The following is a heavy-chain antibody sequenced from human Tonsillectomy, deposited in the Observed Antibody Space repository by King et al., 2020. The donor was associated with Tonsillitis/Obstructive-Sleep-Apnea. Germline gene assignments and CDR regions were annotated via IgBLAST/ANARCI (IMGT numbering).Heavy chain of an antibody. CDR1: GGTFSSYA. J-gene: IGHJ6*04. CDR3: ARSDVVVPAAIGDV. CDR2: IIPIFGTA. V-gene: IGHV1-69*12. D-gene: IGHD2-2*01. Sequence: QLVQSGAEVKKPGSSVKVSCKASGGTFSSYAISWVRQAPGQGLEWMVGIIPIFGTAKYAKKFQGRVTITADESTSTAYMELSSLRAEDTAAYYCARSDVVVPAAIGDVWGKGTTVTVSS.